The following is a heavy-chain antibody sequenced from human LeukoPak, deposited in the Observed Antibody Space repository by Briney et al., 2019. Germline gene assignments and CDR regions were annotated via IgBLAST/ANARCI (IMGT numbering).Heavy chain of an antibody. J-gene: IGHJ5*02. CDR3: ARGSSSWYSRSQNWFDP. CDR2: IYYSGRT. CDR1: GGSISSYY. D-gene: IGHD6-13*01. Sequence: PSETLSLTCSVSGGSISSYYWSWIRQPPGKGLEWIGYIYYSGRTNYNPSLKSRVTISVDTSKNQFSLKLSSVTAADTAVYYCARGSSSWYSRSQNWFDPWGQGTLVTVSS. V-gene: IGHV4-59*12.